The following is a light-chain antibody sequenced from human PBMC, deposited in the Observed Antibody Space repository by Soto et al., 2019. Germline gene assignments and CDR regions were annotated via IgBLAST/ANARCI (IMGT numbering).Light chain of an antibody. CDR3: QSYHSGNVV. V-gene: IGLV6-57*04. Sequence: NFMLTQPHSVSESPGKTVTISCTRSSGSIASNYVQWYQQRPGSAPTPVIYEDNERPSGVPDRFSGSIDSSSNSASLTISALKTDDEADYYCQSYHSGNVVFGGGPKVTVL. J-gene: IGLJ2*01. CDR2: EDN. CDR1: SGSIASNY.